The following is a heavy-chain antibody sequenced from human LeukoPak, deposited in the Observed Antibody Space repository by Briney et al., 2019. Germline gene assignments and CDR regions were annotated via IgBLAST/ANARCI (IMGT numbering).Heavy chain of an antibody. CDR1: GFTFTTYN. CDR3: ARGRHGAAPDL. V-gene: IGHV3-33*01. CDR2: VGPEGNSA. Sequence: GGSLRLSCAASGFTFTTYNIHWVRQGPGKGLEWVGLVGPEGNSALYADSVKGRFTISRDNSKNTAYLLMNSLRGGDTGFYYCARGRHGAAPDLWGQGALITVSS. J-gene: IGHJ5*02. D-gene: IGHD1-1*01.